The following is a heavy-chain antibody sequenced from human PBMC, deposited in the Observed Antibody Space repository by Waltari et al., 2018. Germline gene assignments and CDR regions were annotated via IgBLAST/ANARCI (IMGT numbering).Heavy chain of an antibody. Sequence: QVQLQESGPGLLTPSETLSLTCTVSGDSITRYYWSWIRQSPGKGLEWIGYIDTTGTTYSNPSLQRQVSISRDTSRNQFSLQVTSVTAADTAVYYCARSKFGSSFDSWGQGTLVTVS. CDR3: ARSKFGSSFDS. CDR2: IDTTGTT. D-gene: IGHD3-16*01. V-gene: IGHV4-4*09. J-gene: IGHJ4*02. CDR1: GDSITRYY.